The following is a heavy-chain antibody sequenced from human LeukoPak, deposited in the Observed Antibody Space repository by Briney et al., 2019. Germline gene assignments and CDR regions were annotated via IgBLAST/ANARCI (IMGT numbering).Heavy chain of an antibody. CDR2: INPNSGGT. D-gene: IGHD4-23*01. CDR3: ARDPYGGNSGWFDP. Sequence: GASVKVSCKASGYTFTCYYMHWVRQAPGQGLEWMGWINPNSGGTNYAQKFQGRVTMTRDTSISTAYMELSRLRSDDTAVYYCARDPYGGNSGWFDPWGQGTLVTVSS. J-gene: IGHJ5*02. CDR1: GYTFTCYY. V-gene: IGHV1-2*02.